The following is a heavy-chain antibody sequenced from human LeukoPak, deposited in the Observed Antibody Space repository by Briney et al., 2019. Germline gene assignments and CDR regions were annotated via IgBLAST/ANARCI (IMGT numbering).Heavy chain of an antibody. D-gene: IGHD2-2*02. CDR1: GFTFSSNW. V-gene: IGHV3-7*01. CDR3: AALYQDY. J-gene: IGHJ4*02. CDR2: IKQDESEK. Sequence: GGSLRLSCAASGFTFSSNWMNWLRQAPGKGLEWVANIKQDESEKYYVDSVKGRFTISRDNAKNSLYLQMNSLRAGDTAMYYCAALYQDYWGQGTLVTVSS.